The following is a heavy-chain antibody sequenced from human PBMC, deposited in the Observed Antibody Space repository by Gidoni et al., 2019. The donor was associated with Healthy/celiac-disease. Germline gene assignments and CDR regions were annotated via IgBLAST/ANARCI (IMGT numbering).Heavy chain of an antibody. V-gene: IGHV5-51*01. CDR1: GYRFTSYW. CDR3: ARDGAAALEKQTYGMDV. CDR2: IYPGDSDT. Sequence: EVQLVQSGAEVKKPGESLKLSCKGSGYRFTSYWIGWVRQMPGKGLEWMGIIYPGDSDTRYSPSFQGQVTISADKSSSTAYLQWSSLKASDTAMYYCARDGAAALEKQTYGMDVWGQGTTVTVSS. D-gene: IGHD6-13*01. J-gene: IGHJ6*02.